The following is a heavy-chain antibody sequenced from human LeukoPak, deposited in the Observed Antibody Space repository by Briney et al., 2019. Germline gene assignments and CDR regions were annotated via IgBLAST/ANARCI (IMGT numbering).Heavy chain of an antibody. Sequence: GESLKISCKGSGYEFTSFWIAWARQMPGKGLEWMGMIFPRDSNTRYSPSFQGQVTMSVDKSVSSAYLQWSSLRASDSAMYYCVRFQGGSELGDYWGQGTLVTVSS. CDR3: VRFQGGSELGDY. D-gene: IGHD1-26*01. V-gene: IGHV5-51*01. J-gene: IGHJ4*02. CDR2: IFPRDSNT. CDR1: GYEFTSFW.